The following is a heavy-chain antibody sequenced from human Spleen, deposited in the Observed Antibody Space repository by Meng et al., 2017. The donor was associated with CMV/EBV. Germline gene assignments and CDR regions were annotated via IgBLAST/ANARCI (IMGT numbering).Heavy chain of an antibody. CDR2: IYYTGDI. CDR1: GGSSILGGYY. D-gene: IGHD1-26*01. J-gene: IGHJ4*01. Sequence: TVSGGSSILGGYYWCWVRPFPGRGLESIWRIYYTGDIFYNPSLECRLTIAPDTSKNQLSLSLKFMPVADAAVYYCVRIRVGHSSPIDFWGRGTLVTVSS. V-gene: IGHV4-31*02. CDR3: VRIRVGHSSPIDF.